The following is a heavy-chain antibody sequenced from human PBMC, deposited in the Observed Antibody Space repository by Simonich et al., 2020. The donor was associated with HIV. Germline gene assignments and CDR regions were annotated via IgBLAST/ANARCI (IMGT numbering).Heavy chain of an antibody. D-gene: IGHD3-10*01. J-gene: IGHJ4*02. CDR2: LYYSGST. Sequence: QVQLQQWGAGLLKPSETLSLNCAVYGGSFSGYYWGWIRQPPGKGLEWIGSLYYSGSTYYSPSLKSRVTISVDTSKNQFSLNLSSATATDTAVYYCARHRETMVRGLVSYFDYWGQGTLVTVSS. V-gene: IGHV4-34*01. CDR3: ARHRETMVRGLVSYFDY. CDR1: GGSFSGYY.